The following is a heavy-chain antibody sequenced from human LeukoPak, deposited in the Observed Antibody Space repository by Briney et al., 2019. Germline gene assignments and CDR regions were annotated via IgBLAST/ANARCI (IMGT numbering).Heavy chain of an antibody. V-gene: IGHV3-74*01. Sequence: GGSLRLSCAASGFTFSSYAMSWVRQAPGKGLVWVSRINPDGTITSYADSVKGRFTISRDNARNTLYLEMNSLRAEDTAVYYCARVGIGRYSFDSWGQGTLVTVSS. CDR3: ARVGIGRYSFDS. D-gene: IGHD1-26*01. CDR1: GFTFSSYA. J-gene: IGHJ4*02. CDR2: INPDGTIT.